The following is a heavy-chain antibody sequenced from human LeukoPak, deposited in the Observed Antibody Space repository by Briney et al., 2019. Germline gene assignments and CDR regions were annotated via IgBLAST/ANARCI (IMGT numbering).Heavy chain of an antibody. V-gene: IGHV3-11*04. CDR2: ISSSGSTI. D-gene: IGHD3-10*01. Sequence: GGSLRLSCAASGFTFSDYYMSWIRQAPGKGLEWVSYISSSGSTIYYADSVKGRFTISRDNSKNTLYLQMNSLRAEDTAVYYCARDKTGGGNWFDPWGQGTLVTVSS. CDR1: GFTFSDYY. CDR3: ARDKTGGGNWFDP. J-gene: IGHJ5*02.